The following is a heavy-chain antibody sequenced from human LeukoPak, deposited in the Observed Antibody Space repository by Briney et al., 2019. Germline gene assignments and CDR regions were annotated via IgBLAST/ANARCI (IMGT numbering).Heavy chain of an antibody. CDR2: IYYSGST. Sequence: SETLSLTCTVSGGSISSSPYYWGWIRQPPGKGLEWIGSIYYSGSTYYNPSLKSRVTISVDTSKNQFSLKLSSVTAADTAVYYCARVRSWRPGPDYWGQGTLVTVSS. CDR1: GGSISSSPYY. CDR3: ARVRSWRPGPDY. D-gene: IGHD1-26*01. V-gene: IGHV4-39*07. J-gene: IGHJ4*02.